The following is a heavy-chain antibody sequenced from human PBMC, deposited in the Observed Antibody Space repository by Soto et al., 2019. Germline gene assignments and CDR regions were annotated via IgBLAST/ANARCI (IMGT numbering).Heavy chain of an antibody. CDR2: TYYRSKWYN. V-gene: IGHV6-1*01. J-gene: IGHJ4*02. CDR3: ARDGVSSTEYTWNYGTYFDY. CDR1: GDSVSSNSVA. D-gene: IGHD1-7*01. Sequence: SQTLSLTCAISGDSVSSNSVAWNWIRQSPSRGLEWLGRTYYRSKWYNDYAVSVKSRITINPDTSKNQFSLQMNSLRPDDTAMYYCARDGVSSTEYTWNYGTYFDYWGQGALVTVSS.